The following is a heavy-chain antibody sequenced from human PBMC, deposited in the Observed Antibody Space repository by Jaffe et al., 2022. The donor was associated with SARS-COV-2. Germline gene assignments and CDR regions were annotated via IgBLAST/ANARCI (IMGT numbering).Heavy chain of an antibody. CDR2: ISYDGSNK. V-gene: IGHV3-30*18. CDR3: AKDLTLGGGFSGWYYYGMDV. CDR1: GFTFSSYG. D-gene: IGHD6-19*01. J-gene: IGHJ6*02. Sequence: QVQLVESGGGVVQPGRSLRLSCAASGFTFSSYGMHWVRQAPGKGLEWVAVISYDGSNKYYADSVKGRFTISRDNSKNTLYLQMNSLRAEDTAVYYCAKDLTLGGGFSGWYYYGMDVWGQGTTVTVSS.